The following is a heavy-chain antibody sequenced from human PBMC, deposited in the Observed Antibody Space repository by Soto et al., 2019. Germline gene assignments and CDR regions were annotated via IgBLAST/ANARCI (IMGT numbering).Heavy chain of an antibody. Sequence: SETLSLTCAVYGGSFIGYYWSWIRQPPGKGLEWIGEINHSGSTNYNPSLKSRVTISVDTSKNQFSLKLSSVTAADTAVYYCARGRATYYYYYGMDVWGQGTTVTVSS. CDR3: ARGRATYYYYYGMDV. D-gene: IGHD1-26*01. CDR1: GGSFIGYY. V-gene: IGHV4-34*01. J-gene: IGHJ6*02. CDR2: INHSGST.